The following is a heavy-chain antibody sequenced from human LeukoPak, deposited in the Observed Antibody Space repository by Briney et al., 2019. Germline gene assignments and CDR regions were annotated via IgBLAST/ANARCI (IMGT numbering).Heavy chain of an antibody. CDR2: MYTSGST. CDR3: ARGGTYYFDY. V-gene: IGHV4-4*07. Sequence: PSETLSLTCTVSGASITRYYWSWVRQPAGKGLEWIGRMYTSGSTDYNPSLKSRLIMSIDASKNHFSLKLNSVTAADTAVYYCARGGTYYFDYWGQGTLVTVSS. CDR1: GASITRYY. D-gene: IGHD1-26*01. J-gene: IGHJ4*02.